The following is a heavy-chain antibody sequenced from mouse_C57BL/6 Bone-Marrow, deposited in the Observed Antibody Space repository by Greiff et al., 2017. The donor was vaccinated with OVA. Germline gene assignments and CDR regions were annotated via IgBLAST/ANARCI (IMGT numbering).Heavy chain of an antibody. J-gene: IGHJ1*03. CDR3: ARYITTVVATGGYFDV. D-gene: IGHD1-1*01. V-gene: IGHV1-20*01. CDR1: GYSFTGYF. Sequence: EVQLQQSGPELVKPGDSVKISCKASGYSFTGYFMNWVMQSHGKSLEWIGRINPYNGDTFYNQKFKGKATLTVDKSSSTAHMELRSLTSEDSAVYYCARYITTVVATGGYFDVWGTGTTVTVSS. CDR2: INPYNGDT.